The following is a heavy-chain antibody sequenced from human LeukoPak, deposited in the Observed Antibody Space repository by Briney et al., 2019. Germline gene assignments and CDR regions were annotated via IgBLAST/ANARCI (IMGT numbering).Heavy chain of an antibody. J-gene: IGHJ6*02. CDR2: ISYDGSNK. Sequence: GRSLRLSCAASGFTFSSYGMHWVRQAPGKGLEWVAVISYDGSNKYYADSVKGRFTISRDNSKNTLYLQMNSLRAEGTAVYYCAKDSRGDYGMDVWGQGTTVTVSS. CDR1: GFTFSSYG. V-gene: IGHV3-30*18. CDR3: AKDSRGDYGMDV. D-gene: IGHD3-16*01.